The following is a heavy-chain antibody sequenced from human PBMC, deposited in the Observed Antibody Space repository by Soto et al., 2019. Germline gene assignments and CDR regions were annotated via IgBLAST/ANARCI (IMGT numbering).Heavy chain of an antibody. Sequence: QVQLVQSGAEVKKPGSSVKVSCKASGGTFSSYSINWVRQAPGQGLEWMGVIIPIFGTSNYAQKFQGRVTITADESTSTAYMELSSLRSEETAVYYCERAGGRHSGGIDYWGQRTLVTVSS. CDR2: IIPIFGTS. CDR1: GGTFSSYS. V-gene: IGHV1-69*01. D-gene: IGHD1-26*01. CDR3: ERAGGRHSGGIDY. J-gene: IGHJ4*02.